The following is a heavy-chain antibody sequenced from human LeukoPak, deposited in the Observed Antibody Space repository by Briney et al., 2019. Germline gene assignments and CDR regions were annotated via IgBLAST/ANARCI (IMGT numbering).Heavy chain of an antibody. CDR1: GGSISGYY. J-gene: IGHJ4*02. CDR2: IYYSGST. V-gene: IGHV4-59*01. D-gene: IGHD5-18*01. CDR3: ARDGPGYSFDY. Sequence: SETLSLTCTVSGGSISGYYWSWIRQPPGKGLEWIGYIYYSGSTNYNPSLKSRVTISVDTSKNQFSLKLSSVTAEDTAVFYCARDGPGYSFDYWGQGTLVTVSS.